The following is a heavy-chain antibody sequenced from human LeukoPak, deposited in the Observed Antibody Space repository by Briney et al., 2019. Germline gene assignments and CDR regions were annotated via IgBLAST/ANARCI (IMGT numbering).Heavy chain of an antibody. Sequence: GESLKISFKGSGYSFTNYWIGWVRPMPGKGLEWMGIIYPGDSDTKYSPSFRGQVTISADKSISTAYLQWSSLKASDTAMYYCARRFRAVTGPDYWGQGTLVTVSS. CDR3: ARRFRAVTGPDY. V-gene: IGHV5-51*01. CDR1: GYSFTNYW. D-gene: IGHD6-19*01. J-gene: IGHJ4*02. CDR2: IYPGDSDT.